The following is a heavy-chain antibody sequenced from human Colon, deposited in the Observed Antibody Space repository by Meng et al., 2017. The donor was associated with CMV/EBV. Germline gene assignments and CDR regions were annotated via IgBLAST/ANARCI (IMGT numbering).Heavy chain of an antibody. CDR1: GFTFSNYW. CDR3: ARRPLIGLFFEY. Sequence: GESLKISCAASGFTFSNYWMTWLRQAPGRGLELVAHIKEDGSEKYFVGSVKGRYTISRDNSKNTLYLQMNSLRAEDTAVYYCARRPLIGLFFEYWGQGTLVTVSS. V-gene: IGHV3-7*03. D-gene: IGHD3-22*01. CDR2: IKEDGSEK. J-gene: IGHJ4*02.